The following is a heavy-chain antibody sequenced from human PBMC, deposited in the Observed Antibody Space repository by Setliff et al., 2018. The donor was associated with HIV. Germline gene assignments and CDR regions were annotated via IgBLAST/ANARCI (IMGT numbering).Heavy chain of an antibody. V-gene: IGHV3-7*01. CDR1: GFTFSGTW. D-gene: IGHD6-19*01. CDR2: IKQDGTEK. CDR3: ARVREGYESSGFYVYYYYYMDL. J-gene: IGHJ6*03. Sequence: GSLRLSCAASGFTFSGTWMAWVRQAPGKGPEWVANIKQDGTEKHYMDSVKGRFTISRDNADRSIYLQMKSLRLEDTAVYYCARVREGYESSGFYVYYYYYMDLWGEGTTVTVSS.